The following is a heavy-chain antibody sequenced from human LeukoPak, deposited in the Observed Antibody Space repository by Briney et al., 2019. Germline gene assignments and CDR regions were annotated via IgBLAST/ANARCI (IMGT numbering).Heavy chain of an antibody. D-gene: IGHD4-23*01. V-gene: IGHV3-7*01. CDR3: ARDADYGGTCDY. CDR2: IKQDGSEK. Sequence: QPGGSLRLSCAASGFTFSSYAMSWVRQAPGKGLEWVANIKQDGSEKYYVDSVKGRFTISRDNAKNSLYLQMNSLRAEDTAVYYCARDADYGGTCDYWGQGTLVTVSS. CDR1: GFTFSSYA. J-gene: IGHJ4*02.